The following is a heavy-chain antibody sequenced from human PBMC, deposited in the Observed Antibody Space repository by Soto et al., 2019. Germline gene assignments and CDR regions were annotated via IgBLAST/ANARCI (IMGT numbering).Heavy chain of an antibody. CDR2: IKQDGSEK. D-gene: IGHD5-18*01. Sequence: GGSLRLSCAASGFTFSSYWMSWVRQAPGKXLEGVANIKQDGSEKYYVDSVKGRFTISRDNAKNSLYLQMNSLRAEDTAVYYCAREFTRAMFTGYYYYGMDVWGQGTTATVSS. CDR3: AREFTRAMFTGYYYYGMDV. V-gene: IGHV3-7*03. J-gene: IGHJ6*02. CDR1: GFTFSSYW.